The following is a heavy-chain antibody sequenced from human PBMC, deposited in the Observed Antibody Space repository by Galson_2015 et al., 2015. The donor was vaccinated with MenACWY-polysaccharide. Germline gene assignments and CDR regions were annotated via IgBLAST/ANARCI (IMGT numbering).Heavy chain of an antibody. CDR1: GFTFSSYA. D-gene: IGHD2-8*01. Sequence: LRLSCTASGFTFSSYAMNWVRQAPGKGLEWVSDTRDSGASTYYADSVKGRFTISRANSKNTLYLQMNSLRAEDSALYYCAKYTVGVSNGAFDMWGQGTMVTVSS. CDR2: TRDSGAST. J-gene: IGHJ3*02. V-gene: IGHV3-23*01. CDR3: AKYTVGVSNGAFDM.